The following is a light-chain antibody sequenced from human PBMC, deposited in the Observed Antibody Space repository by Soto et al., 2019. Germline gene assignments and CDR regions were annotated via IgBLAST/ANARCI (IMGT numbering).Light chain of an antibody. J-gene: IGKJ1*01. V-gene: IGKV3D-15*01. CDR3: QQYSSSGT. Sequence: IVITQSPAALSVSPRERATLSCRASQRMSSNLAWYQQTPGQAPRILIYGASTSATGIPDRFSGSGSGTDFTLTISRLEPEDFAVYYCQQYSSSGTFGQGTKVDIK. CDR2: GAS. CDR1: QRMSSN.